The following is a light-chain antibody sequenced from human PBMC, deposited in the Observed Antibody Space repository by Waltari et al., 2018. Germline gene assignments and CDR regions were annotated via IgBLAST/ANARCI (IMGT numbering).Light chain of an antibody. Sequence: DIQMTQSPSSPSASVGDSVIITCRASKNIASYLNWYQQKPGKAPKVLFYAASTLQTGVPSRFSGSGSGTDFTLTISSLQPEDFATYYCQQSYYSVTFGPGTKVDI. CDR1: KNIASY. CDR2: AAS. J-gene: IGKJ3*01. CDR3: QQSYYSVT. V-gene: IGKV1-39*01.